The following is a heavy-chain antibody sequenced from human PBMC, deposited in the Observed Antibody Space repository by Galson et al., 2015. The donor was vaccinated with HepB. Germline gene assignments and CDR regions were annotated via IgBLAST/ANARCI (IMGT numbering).Heavy chain of an antibody. J-gene: IGHJ5*02. CDR1: GFTFSNYN. CDR2: ISGTDGTI. D-gene: IGHD4-23*01. CDR3: AKKPWTVVGNNFLDP. V-gene: IGHV3-23*01. Sequence: SLRLSCAASGFTFSNYNMHRVRQAPGKGLEWVSIISGTDGTIFYADSVKGRFTISRDNSKNTLYLQMNSLRAEDTAVYYCAKKPWTVVGNNFLDPWGQGTLVTVSS.